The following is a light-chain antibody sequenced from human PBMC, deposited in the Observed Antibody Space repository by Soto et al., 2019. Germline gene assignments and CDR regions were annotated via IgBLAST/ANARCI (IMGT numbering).Light chain of an antibody. V-gene: IGKV3-20*01. J-gene: IGKJ5*01. CDR1: QIVSSSY. CDR3: QQYYSSAIT. Sequence: EIVLTQSPGTLSLSPGERATLSCRASQIVSSSYLAWYQQKPGQAPRLLIYDASSRATGIPDRFSGSGSGTAFTLTISRLEPEDFAVYYWQQYYSSAITFGQGTRLEIK. CDR2: DAS.